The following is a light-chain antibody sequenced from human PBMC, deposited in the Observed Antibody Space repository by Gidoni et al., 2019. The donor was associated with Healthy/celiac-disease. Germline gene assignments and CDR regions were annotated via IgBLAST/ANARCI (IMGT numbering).Light chain of an antibody. J-gene: IGLJ1*01. Sequence: QSALTQPAPVSGPPGPSITISCTGTISDVVGYNYVSWYQPHPGKAPKLMIYEVSNRPSGVSTRFSGSKSGNTASLTISGLQAEDEADYYCSSYTSSSTYVFGTGTKVTVL. CDR3: SSYTSSSTYV. CDR1: ISDVVGYNY. V-gene: IGLV2-14*01. CDR2: EVS.